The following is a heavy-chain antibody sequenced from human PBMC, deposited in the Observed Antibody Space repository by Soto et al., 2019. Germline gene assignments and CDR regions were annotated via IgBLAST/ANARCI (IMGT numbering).Heavy chain of an antibody. CDR1: GYSFTAQF. CDR3: ARRGYTYGFDY. J-gene: IGHJ4*02. D-gene: IGHD5-18*01. Sequence: VASVKVSCKASGYSFTAQFIHWVRQAPGQGLEWMGWITPNSGNTHLEQKFQGRVSLTRDTSVSTAYMELSSLTSDDTAVYYCARRGYTYGFDYWGQGTLVTVSS. CDR2: ITPNSGNT. V-gene: IGHV1-2*02.